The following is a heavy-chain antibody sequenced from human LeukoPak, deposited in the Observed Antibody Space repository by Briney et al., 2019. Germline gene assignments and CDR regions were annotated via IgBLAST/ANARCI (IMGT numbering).Heavy chain of an antibody. V-gene: IGHV3-20*04. J-gene: IGHJ4*02. D-gene: IGHD6-6*01. Sequence: GGSLRLSCAASGFTFDDYGMSWVRQAPGKGLEWVSGINWNGGSTGYADSVKGRFTISRDNAKNSLYLQMNSLRAEDTAVYYCARDEYSSSAMKVWGQGTLVTVSS. CDR3: ARDEYSSSAMKV. CDR1: GFTFDDYG. CDR2: INWNGGST.